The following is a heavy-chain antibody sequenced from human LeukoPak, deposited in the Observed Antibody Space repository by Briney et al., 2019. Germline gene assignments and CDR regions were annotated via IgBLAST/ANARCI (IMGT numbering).Heavy chain of an antibody. J-gene: IGHJ4*02. D-gene: IGHD6-13*01. CDR2: IWYDGSNK. Sequence: GSLRLSCAASGFTFSSYGIHWVRQAPGKGLEWVAVIWYDGSNKYYADSVKGRFTISRDNSKNTLYLQMNSLRAEDTAVYYCAKDLLAAAEEYWGQGTLVTVSS. CDR1: GFTFSSYG. V-gene: IGHV3-33*06. CDR3: AKDLLAAAEEY.